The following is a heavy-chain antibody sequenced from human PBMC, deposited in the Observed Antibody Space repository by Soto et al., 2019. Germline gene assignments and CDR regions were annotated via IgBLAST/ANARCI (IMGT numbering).Heavy chain of an antibody. CDR3: ARGGATARSYFYMDV. Sequence: EVRLVESGGGAVRPGGSLRLSCEASGFTFDDYGMTWVRQAPGKGLEWVSGVNWNGGTTGYADSVQGRFTISRDNAKNQLFLQMNSLRADDTAFYYCARGGATARSYFYMDVWANGTTVTV. CDR2: VNWNGGTT. CDR1: GFTFDDYG. V-gene: IGHV3-20*04. J-gene: IGHJ6*03. D-gene: IGHD1-26*01.